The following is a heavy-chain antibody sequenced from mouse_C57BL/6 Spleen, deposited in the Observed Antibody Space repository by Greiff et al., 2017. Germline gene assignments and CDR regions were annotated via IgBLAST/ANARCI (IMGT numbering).Heavy chain of an antibody. CDR1: GYTFTDYY. J-gene: IGHJ2*01. Sequence: EVMLVESGPELVKPGASVKISCKASGYTFTDYYMNWVKQSHGKSLEWVGDINPNNGGTSYNQKFKGKATLTVDKSSSTAYMELRSLTSEDSAVYYCARGFDYWGQGTTLTVSS. CDR3: ARGFDY. V-gene: IGHV1-26*01. CDR2: INPNNGGT.